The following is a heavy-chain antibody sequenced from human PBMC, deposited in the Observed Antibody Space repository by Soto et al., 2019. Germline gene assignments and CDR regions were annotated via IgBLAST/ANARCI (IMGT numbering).Heavy chain of an antibody. CDR1: GASVSTGY. Sequence: QMQLQESGPGLVKPSETLSLTCTVSGASVSTGYWSWIRRPPGKGLEWIGFMYFGGSFNYNPSLTSQVTISVETSKNQFSMKLTSVTAADTAVYYCARSYYGSTGLAVDPWGQGTLVTVSS. V-gene: IGHV4-4*09. D-gene: IGHD3-22*01. J-gene: IGHJ5*02. CDR3: ARSYYGSTGLAVDP. CDR2: MYFGGSF.